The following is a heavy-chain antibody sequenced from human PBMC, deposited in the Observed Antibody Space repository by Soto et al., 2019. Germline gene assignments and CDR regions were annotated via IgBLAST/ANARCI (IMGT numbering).Heavy chain of an antibody. CDR3: ARVASDYINSVDH. J-gene: IGHJ4*02. Sequence: EVQLLESGGGLLRPGGPLRLSCAASGLTFNAYAMTWVRQAPGKGLEWVSAIGGSGGNRYYAASVKGRFTISRDNSKDALDLQMNSLRVEDTAVYYCARVASDYINSVDHWGQGILVTVSS. CDR1: GLTFNAYA. V-gene: IGHV3-23*01. CDR2: IGGSGGNR. D-gene: IGHD4-4*01.